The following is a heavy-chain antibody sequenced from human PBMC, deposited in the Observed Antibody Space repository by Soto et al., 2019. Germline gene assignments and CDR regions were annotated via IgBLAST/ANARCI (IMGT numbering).Heavy chain of an antibody. CDR1: GGSISSYY. V-gene: IGHV4-4*07. J-gene: IGHJ6*02. Sequence: TLSLTCTVSGGSISSYYWSWIRQPAGKGLEWIGRIYTSGSTNYNPSLKSRVTMSVDTSKNQFSLKLSSVTAADTAVYYCARDHRFDFWSGYSDYGMDVWGQGTTVTVSS. D-gene: IGHD3-3*01. CDR2: IYTSGST. CDR3: ARDHRFDFWSGYSDYGMDV.